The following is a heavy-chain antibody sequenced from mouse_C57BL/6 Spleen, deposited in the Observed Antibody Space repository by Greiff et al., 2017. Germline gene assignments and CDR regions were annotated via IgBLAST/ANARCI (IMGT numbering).Heavy chain of an antibody. CDR1: GYTFTSYW. Sequence: QVQLQQPGAELVRPGSSVKLSCKASGYTFTSYWMHWVRQRPIKSLEWVGNIDPSDSETHYTKKLKGKATLTVDKSTSTAYMQLSSLTSEYSAIYYCASDTTVTRDFDYWGQGTTLTVSS. V-gene: IGHV1-52*01. J-gene: IGHJ2*01. D-gene: IGHD4-1*02. CDR2: IDPSDSET. CDR3: ASDTTVTRDFDY.